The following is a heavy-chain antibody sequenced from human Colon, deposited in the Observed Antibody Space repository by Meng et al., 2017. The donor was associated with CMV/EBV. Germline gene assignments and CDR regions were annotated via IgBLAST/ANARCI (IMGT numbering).Heavy chain of an antibody. V-gene: IGHV4-39*07. CDR1: GGSITRSRYY. CDR2: IFYSGGT. D-gene: IGHD2-2*02. CDR3: ASGYCSNDSCYTGEDWIDP. Sequence: LSGTVSGGSITRSRYYWAWIRQSPGKGLEWIGTIFYSGGTYYNPSLKSRVTMSLDRSKNQFSLNLSSVTAADTAVYYCASGYCSNDSCYTGEDWIDPWGQGTLVTVSS. J-gene: IGHJ5*02.